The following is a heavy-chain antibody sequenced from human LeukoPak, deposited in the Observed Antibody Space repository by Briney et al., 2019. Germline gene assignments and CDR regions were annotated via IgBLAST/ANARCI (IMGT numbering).Heavy chain of an antibody. Sequence: PGGSLRLSCAASGFTFSSYAMSWVRQAPGKGLEWVSAISGSGGSAYYADSVRGRFTISRDNSKNPLYLQMNSLRAEDTAVYFCAKGSAGYYDTSGYYYIFWGQGTLVTVSS. CDR3: AKGSAGYYDTSGYYYIF. CDR2: ISGSGGSA. V-gene: IGHV3-23*01. CDR1: GFTFSSYA. D-gene: IGHD3-22*01. J-gene: IGHJ4*02.